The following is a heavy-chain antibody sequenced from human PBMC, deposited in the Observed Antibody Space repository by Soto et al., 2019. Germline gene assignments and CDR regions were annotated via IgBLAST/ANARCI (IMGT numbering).Heavy chain of an antibody. D-gene: IGHD4-17*01. CDR1: GFTFSHYA. CDR3: ARENYGDYYFDY. Sequence: GGSLRLSCAASGFTFSHYAVHWVRQAPGKGLEWVAVISYDGSHKFYADSVKGRFTISRDNSKNTLYVQMNSLRAEDTAVYYCARENYGDYYFDYWGQGTLVTVSS. CDR2: ISYDGSHK. V-gene: IGHV3-30-3*01. J-gene: IGHJ4*02.